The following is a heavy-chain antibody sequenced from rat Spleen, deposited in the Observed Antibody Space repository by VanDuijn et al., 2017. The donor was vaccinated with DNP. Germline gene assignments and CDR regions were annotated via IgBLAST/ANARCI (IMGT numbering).Heavy chain of an antibody. CDR3: ARGGS. J-gene: IGHJ2*01. CDR1: GFLLTSYT. V-gene: IGHV2-6*01. Sequence: QVQLKESGPGLVQPSQTLSLTCTVSGFLLTSYTVSWVRQPPGKGLEWIAAISSGGSTYYNSALNTRLSISRDTSKSQVFLKMNSLQTEDTAMYFCARGGSWGQGVMVTVSS. CDR2: ISSGGST. D-gene: IGHD5-1*01.